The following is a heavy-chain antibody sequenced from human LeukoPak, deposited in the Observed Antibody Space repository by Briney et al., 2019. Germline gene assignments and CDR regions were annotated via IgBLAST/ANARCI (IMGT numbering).Heavy chain of an antibody. J-gene: IGHJ4*02. Sequence: ASVKVSCKASGGTFSSYAISWVRQAPGQGLEWTGGIIPIFGTANYAQKFQGRVTITTDESTSTAYMELSSLRSEDTAVYYCARARPIDPYDYVWGSWGQGTLVTVSS. D-gene: IGHD3-16*01. CDR3: ARARPIDPYDYVWGS. CDR1: GGTFSSYA. V-gene: IGHV1-69*05. CDR2: IIPIFGTA.